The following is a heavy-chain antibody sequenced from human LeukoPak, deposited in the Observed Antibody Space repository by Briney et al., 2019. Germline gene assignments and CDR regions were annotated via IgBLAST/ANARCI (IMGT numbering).Heavy chain of an antibody. D-gene: IGHD3-10*01. V-gene: IGHV4-59*12. CDR1: GGSISSYY. J-gene: IGHJ5*02. Sequence: SETLSLTCTVSGGSISSYYWSWIRQPPGKGLEWIGYIYYSGSTNYNPSLKSRVTISVDTSKNQFSLKLSSVTAADTAVYYCASSGRTMVRGVIIKAIDPWGQGTLVTVSS. CDR2: IYYSGST. CDR3: ASSGRTMVRGVIIKAIDP.